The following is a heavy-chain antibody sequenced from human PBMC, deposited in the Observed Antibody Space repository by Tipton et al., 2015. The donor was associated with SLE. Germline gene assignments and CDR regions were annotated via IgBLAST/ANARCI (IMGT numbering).Heavy chain of an antibody. CDR2: TSYDGSNK. J-gene: IGHJ4*02. CDR3: ASGLLPSLYYFDY. CDR1: GFTFSSYA. D-gene: IGHD2-21*01. V-gene: IGHV3-30*04. Sequence: RSLRLSCAASGFTFSSYAMHWVRQAPGKGLEWVAVTSYDGSNKYYADSVKGRFTISRDNSKNTLYLQMNSLRAEDTAVYYCASGLLPSLYYFDYWGQGTLVTVSS.